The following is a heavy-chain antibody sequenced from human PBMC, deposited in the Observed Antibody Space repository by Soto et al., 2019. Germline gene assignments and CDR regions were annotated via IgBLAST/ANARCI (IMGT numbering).Heavy chain of an antibody. V-gene: IGHV1-69*02. CDR3: ARGPGGGFDY. J-gene: IGHJ4*02. Sequence: QVQLVQSGAEVKKPGSSVKVSCKASGGTFSSYTISWVRQAPGQGLEWMGRIIPILGIANYAQKFQGRVTITADKSTSTAYMELSRLRSEDTAVYCCARGPGGGFDYWGKGTLVTVSS. D-gene: IGHD3-16*01. CDR2: IIPILGIA. CDR1: GGTFSSYT.